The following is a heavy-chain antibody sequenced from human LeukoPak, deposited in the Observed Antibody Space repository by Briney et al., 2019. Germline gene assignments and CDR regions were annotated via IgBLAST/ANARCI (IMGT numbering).Heavy chain of an antibody. V-gene: IGHV1-18*01. D-gene: IGHD3-10*01. CDR1: GYTFTSYG. CDR2: ISAYNGNT. J-gene: IGHJ6*02. CDR3: ARGRTAGSGSYYQINYYGMDV. Sequence: ASVKVSCKASGYTFTSYGISWVRQAPGQGLEWMGWISAYNGNTNYAQKLGGRVNMTAHTSTRTAHGEQRSLRSDDPAVYYCARGRTAGSGSYYQINYYGMDVWGQGTTVTVSS.